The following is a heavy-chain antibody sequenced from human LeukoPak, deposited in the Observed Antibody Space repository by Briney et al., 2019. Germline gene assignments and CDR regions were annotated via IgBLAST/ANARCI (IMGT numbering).Heavy chain of an antibody. D-gene: IGHD1-26*01. Sequence: PGGSLRLSCAASGFTFSSYAMSCVREAPGKGLEWVSAISGSGGSTYYADSVKGRFTISRDNYKTTLYLQMNSRRAEDTAAYYCATRPRIVGATSFDYWGQGTLVTVSS. CDR2: ISGSGGST. CDR3: ATRPRIVGATSFDY. CDR1: GFTFSSYA. V-gene: IGHV3-23*01. J-gene: IGHJ4*02.